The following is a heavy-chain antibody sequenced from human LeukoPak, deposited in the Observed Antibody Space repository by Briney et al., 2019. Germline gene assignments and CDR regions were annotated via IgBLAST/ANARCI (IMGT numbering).Heavy chain of an antibody. Sequence: GGSLRLSCAASGFTFSSSWMSWVRQAPGKGLEWVANIKHDGTEEYYVDSVKGRFTISRDNAKNSLYLQMNSLRAEDTALYYCAKDTDGAAAGTTWGHWGQGTLVTVSS. CDR2: IKHDGTEE. V-gene: IGHV3-7*03. D-gene: IGHD6-13*01. J-gene: IGHJ4*02. CDR3: AKDTDGAAAGTTWGH. CDR1: GFTFSSSW.